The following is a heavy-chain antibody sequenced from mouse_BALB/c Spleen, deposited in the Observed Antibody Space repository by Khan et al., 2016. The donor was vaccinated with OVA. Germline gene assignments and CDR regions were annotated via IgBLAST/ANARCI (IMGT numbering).Heavy chain of an antibody. J-gene: IGHJ1*01. V-gene: IGHV2-9*02. Sequence: QMQLEESGPGLVAPSQSLSITCTVSGFSLTSYGVHWVRQPPGKGLEWLGVIWTGGSTNYNSALRSRLSINKDNSKSQVFLKMNNLQTDDTAMYCCARDLGSSHWYFDVWGAGTTVTVSS. CDR2: IWTGGST. D-gene: IGHD1-1*01. CDR3: ARDLGSSHWYFDV. CDR1: GFSLTSYG.